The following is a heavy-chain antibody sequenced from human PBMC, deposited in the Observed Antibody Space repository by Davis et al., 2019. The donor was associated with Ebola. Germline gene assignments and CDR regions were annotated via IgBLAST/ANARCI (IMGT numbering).Heavy chain of an antibody. Sequence: PSETLSLTCTVSGGSISSYYWSWIRQPAGKGLEWIGRIYTSGSTNYNPSLKSRVTMSVDTSKNQFSLKLSSVTAADTAVYYCARDTFPGEYSSSSDYYGMDVWGQGTTVTVSS. CDR2: IYTSGST. D-gene: IGHD6-6*01. V-gene: IGHV4-4*07. CDR3: ARDTFPGEYSSSSDYYGMDV. CDR1: GGSISSYY. J-gene: IGHJ6*02.